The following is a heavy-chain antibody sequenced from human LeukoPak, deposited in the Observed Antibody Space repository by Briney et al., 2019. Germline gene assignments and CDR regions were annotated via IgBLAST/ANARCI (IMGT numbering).Heavy chain of an antibody. V-gene: IGHV3-30*02. CDR1: GFTFSSYG. CDR2: IRYDGSNK. Sequence: GGSLRLSCAASGFTFSSYGMHWVRQAPGKGLEWVAFIRYDGSNKYYADSVKGRFTISRDNSKNTLYLQMNSLRAEDTAVYYCAKLVLRYFDWLMDYWGQGTLVTVSS. J-gene: IGHJ4*02. D-gene: IGHD3-9*01. CDR3: AKLVLRYFDWLMDY.